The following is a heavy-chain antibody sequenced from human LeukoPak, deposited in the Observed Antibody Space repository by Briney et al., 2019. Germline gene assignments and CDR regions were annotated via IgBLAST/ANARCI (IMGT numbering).Heavy chain of an antibody. CDR1: GFHFTTSW. V-gene: IGHV5-51*01. Sequence: GESLKISFKGSGFHFTTSWIGWVRQMPGKGLEWMGIIYPSDSDTRYSPSFQGQVTISADKSITTAYLQWSGLKASDPAMYYCARPTRTSDWYFDLWGRGTLVTVSS. CDR3: ARPTRTSDWYFDL. J-gene: IGHJ2*01. D-gene: IGHD1-14*01. CDR2: IYPSDSDT.